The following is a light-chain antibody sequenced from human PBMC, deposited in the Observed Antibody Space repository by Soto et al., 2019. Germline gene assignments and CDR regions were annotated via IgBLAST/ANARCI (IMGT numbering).Light chain of an antibody. CDR1: QSVSSSY. CDR2: GAS. CDR3: QQYGSSPEWT. J-gene: IGKJ1*01. Sequence: EIVLTQSPGTLSLSPGERATLSCRASQSVSSSYLAWYQQKPGQAPRLLIYGASSRATGIPDRFGGSGSGTYFTLTISRLEPEDFAVYYSQQYGSSPEWTFGQGTKVEIK. V-gene: IGKV3-20*01.